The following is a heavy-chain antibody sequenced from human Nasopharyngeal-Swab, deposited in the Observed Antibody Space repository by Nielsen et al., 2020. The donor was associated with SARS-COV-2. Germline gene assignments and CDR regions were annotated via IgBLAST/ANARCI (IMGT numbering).Heavy chain of an antibody. D-gene: IGHD3-16*01. CDR2: ISSSSYYI. CDR1: GFTFSSYA. CDR3: AREGRELWPTFDL. Sequence: GESLKISCAASGFTFSSYAMNWVRQAPGKGLEWVSSISSSSYYIKYGESVKGRFTLSRDNAKNSLDLQMNSLRGEDTAVYYCAREGRELWPTFDLWGQGTLVTVSS. V-gene: IGHV3-21*01. J-gene: IGHJ4*02.